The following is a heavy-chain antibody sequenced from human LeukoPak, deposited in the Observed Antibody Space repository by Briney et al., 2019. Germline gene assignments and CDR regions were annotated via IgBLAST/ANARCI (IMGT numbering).Heavy chain of an antibody. J-gene: IGHJ4*02. CDR2: ISSSSSTI. V-gene: IGHV3-48*01. CDR3: ARSTVTTGDY. Sequence: GGSLRLSCAASGFTFSSYRINWFRQPPGKGLDWVSYISSSSSTIYYADSVKGRFTISRDNAKNSLYLQMNSLRAEDTAVYYCARSTVTTGDYWGQGTLVTVSS. CDR1: GFTFSSYR. D-gene: IGHD4-17*01.